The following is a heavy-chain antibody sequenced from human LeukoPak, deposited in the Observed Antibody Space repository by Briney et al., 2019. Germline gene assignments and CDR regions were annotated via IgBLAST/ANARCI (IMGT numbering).Heavy chain of an antibody. CDR1: GFTFSNAW. CDR3: TTDRPAYYDFWSGYYTGDAFDI. V-gene: IGHV3-15*01. J-gene: IGHJ3*02. Sequence: GGSLRLSCAASGFTFSNAWMSWVRQAPGKGLEWVGRIKSKTDGGTTDYAAPVKGRFTISRDDSKNTLYPQMNSLKTEDTAVYYCTTDRPAYYDFWSGYYTGDAFDIWGQGTMVTVSS. D-gene: IGHD3-3*01. CDR2: IKSKTDGGTT.